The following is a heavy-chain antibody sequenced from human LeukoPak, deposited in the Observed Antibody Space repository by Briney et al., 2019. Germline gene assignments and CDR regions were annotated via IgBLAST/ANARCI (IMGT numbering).Heavy chain of an antibody. D-gene: IGHD4-23*01. CDR2: IIPIFGSP. CDR3: ATETVAKMSASGPLKH. V-gene: IGHV1-69*05. Sequence: SVKVSCKASGDTFNKYAISWVRLAPGQGLEWMGGIIPIFGSPNYAHKFQGRLTITTDESTSTAYMELSSLTSDDTAVYYCATETVAKMSASGPLKHCGQGTLVTVSS. CDR1: GDTFNKYA. J-gene: IGHJ1*01.